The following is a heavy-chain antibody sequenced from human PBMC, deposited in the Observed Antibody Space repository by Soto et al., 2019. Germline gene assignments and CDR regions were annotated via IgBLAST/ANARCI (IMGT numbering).Heavy chain of an antibody. V-gene: IGHV1-69*13. CDR1: GGSFSNYA. Sequence: ASVKVSCKASGGSFSNYAVNWVRQAPGQGLEWMGGIIPMFDTTNNAQKFQGRVTITADESTSTAYMELSSLRSADTAVYYCALGPYYFHTIAYDGAFDLWGQGTVVTVSS. D-gene: IGHD3-10*01. J-gene: IGHJ3*01. CDR2: IIPMFDTT. CDR3: ALGPYYFHTIAYDGAFDL.